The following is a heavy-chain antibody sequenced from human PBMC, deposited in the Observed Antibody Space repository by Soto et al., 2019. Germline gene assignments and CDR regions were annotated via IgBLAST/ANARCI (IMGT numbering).Heavy chain of an antibody. Sequence: SGTLSLTRTFSGGSISSGGFYWNLIPPHPGKGLGWIGYIYYSGSTNYNPSLKSRVTISVDTSKNQFSLKLSSVTAADTAVYYCARATYGFLEWLSTYYYYMDVWGKGTTVTVSS. CDR3: ARATYGFLEWLSTYYYYMDV. V-gene: IGHV4-61*08. D-gene: IGHD3-3*01. J-gene: IGHJ6*03. CDR2: IYYSGST. CDR1: GGSISSGGFY.